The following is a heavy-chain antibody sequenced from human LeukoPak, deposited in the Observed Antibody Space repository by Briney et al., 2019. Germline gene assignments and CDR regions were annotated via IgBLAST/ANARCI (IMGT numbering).Heavy chain of an antibody. Sequence: ASVKVSCKASGGTFSSYAISWVRQAPGQGLEWMGGIIPIFGTANYAQKFQGRVTITADKSTSTAYMELSSLRSEDTAVYYCARGFWSGYSDYWGQGTLVTVSS. CDR3: ARGFWSGYSDY. V-gene: IGHV1-69*06. CDR2: IIPIFGTA. J-gene: IGHJ4*02. CDR1: GGTFSSYA. D-gene: IGHD3-3*01.